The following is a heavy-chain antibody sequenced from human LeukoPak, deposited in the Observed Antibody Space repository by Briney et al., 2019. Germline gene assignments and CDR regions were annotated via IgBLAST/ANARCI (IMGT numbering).Heavy chain of an antibody. Sequence: ASVKVSCKASGYTFIGYYMHWVRQAPGQGLEWMGWINPNSGGTNYAQKFQGRVTMTRDTSISTAYMELSRLRSDDTAVYYCAREAVSITMVRGVIPYFDYWGQGTLVTVSS. J-gene: IGHJ4*02. CDR3: AREAVSITMVRGVIPYFDY. D-gene: IGHD3-10*01. CDR1: GYTFIGYY. V-gene: IGHV1-2*02. CDR2: INPNSGGT.